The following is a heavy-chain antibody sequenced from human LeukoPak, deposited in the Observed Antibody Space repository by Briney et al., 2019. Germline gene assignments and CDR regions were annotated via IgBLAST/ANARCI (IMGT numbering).Heavy chain of an antibody. CDR2: IYTSGST. V-gene: IGHV4-4*07. Sequence: SETLSLTCTVSGGSISSYYWSWIRQPAGKGLEWLGRIYTSGSTNYKPPLKSRGTMSVDTAKNQFSLKLSSVTAADTAVYYCARDRGYCSGGSCYFWFDPWGQGTLVTVSS. J-gene: IGHJ5*02. CDR3: ARDRGYCSGGSCYFWFDP. D-gene: IGHD2-15*01. CDR1: GGSISSYY.